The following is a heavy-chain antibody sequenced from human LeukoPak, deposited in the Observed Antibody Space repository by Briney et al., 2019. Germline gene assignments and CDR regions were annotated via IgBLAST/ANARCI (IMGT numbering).Heavy chain of an antibody. CDR1: GFTFNRCW. CDR2: ISPDGRDT. Sequence: GGSLRLSCVVSGFTFNRCWMNWVRQAPGKGPEWVAHISPDGRDTYYVDSVKGRFTISRDNAQNSMYLQMNSLRVEDTAVYYCTSWGDTTAEYFQRWGQGTLVTVSS. CDR3: TSWGDTTAEYFQR. D-gene: IGHD2-21*02. V-gene: IGHV3-7*01. J-gene: IGHJ1*01.